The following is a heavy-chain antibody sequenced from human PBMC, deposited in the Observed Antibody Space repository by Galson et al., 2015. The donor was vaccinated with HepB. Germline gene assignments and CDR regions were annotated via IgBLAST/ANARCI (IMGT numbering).Heavy chain of an antibody. CDR1: GGSISSSSYY. CDR3: ARHRYSSSQTHAPYNWFDP. D-gene: IGHD6-13*01. CDR2: IYYSGST. V-gene: IGHV4-39*01. Sequence: SETLSLTCTVSGGSISSSSYYWGWIRQPPGKGLEWIGSIYYSGSTYYNPSLKSRVTISVDTSKNQFSLKLSSVTAADTAVYYCARHRYSSSQTHAPYNWFDPWGQGTLVTVSS. J-gene: IGHJ5*02.